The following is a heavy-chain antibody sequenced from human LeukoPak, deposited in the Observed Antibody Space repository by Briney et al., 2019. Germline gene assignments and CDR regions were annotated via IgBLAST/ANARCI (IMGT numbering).Heavy chain of an antibody. CDR3: ARASWYYYGSGSYYFDY. CDR2: IKEDGSEK. D-gene: IGHD3-10*01. V-gene: IGHV3-7*03. J-gene: IGHJ4*02. Sequence: GGSLRLSCAASGFPFSSYWMSWVRQAPGRGLEWVANIKEDGSEKYYVDSVKGRFTISRDNAKNSLYLQMNSLRDDDTAVYYCARASWYYYGSGSYYFDYWGQGTLVTVSS. CDR1: GFPFSSYW.